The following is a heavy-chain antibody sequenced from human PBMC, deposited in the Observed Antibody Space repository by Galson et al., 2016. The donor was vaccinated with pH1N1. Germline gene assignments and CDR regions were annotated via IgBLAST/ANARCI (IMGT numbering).Heavy chain of an antibody. CDR1: RFSFSDYW. V-gene: IGHV3-7*01. CDR3: ARAIGASGAF. CDR2: INQDGSQK. Sequence: SLRLSCAGSRFSFSDYWMHWVRQAPGKGLEWVANINQDGSQKYYVDSVRGRFTISRDIAKNSLYLQMNSLRAEDTAVYYCARAIGASGAFWGQGTLVTVSS. J-gene: IGHJ4*02. D-gene: IGHD6-13*01.